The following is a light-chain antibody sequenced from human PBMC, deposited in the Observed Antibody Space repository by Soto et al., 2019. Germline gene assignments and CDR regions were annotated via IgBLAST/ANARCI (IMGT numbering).Light chain of an antibody. V-gene: IGKV3-20*01. Sequence: EIVLTKSPGTLSLSPGERATLSCRASQSVSSTSLAWYQQKPGQAPRLLILGASSRATGIPDRFSGSGSGTDFTLTISRLEPEDFAVYYCQQYGTSPYTFGQGTKLEIK. CDR2: GAS. J-gene: IGKJ2*01. CDR1: QSVSSTS. CDR3: QQYGTSPYT.